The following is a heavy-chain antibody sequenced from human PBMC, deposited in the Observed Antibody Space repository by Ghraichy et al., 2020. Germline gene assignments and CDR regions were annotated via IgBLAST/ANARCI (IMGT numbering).Heavy chain of an antibody. CDR2: ISAYNGNT. Sequence: ASVKVSCKASGYTFTSYGISWVRQAPGQGLEWMGWISAYNGNTNYGQKLQGRVTMTTDTSTSTAYMELRSLRSDDTALYYCARVTAGRRDFDYWGQGTLVTVSS. D-gene: IGHD6-13*01. J-gene: IGHJ4*02. CDR3: ARVTAGRRDFDY. V-gene: IGHV1-18*01. CDR1: GYTFTSYG.